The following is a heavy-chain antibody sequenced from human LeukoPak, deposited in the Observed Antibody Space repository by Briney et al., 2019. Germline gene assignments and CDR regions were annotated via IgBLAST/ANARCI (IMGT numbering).Heavy chain of an antibody. CDR2: IYYSGST. J-gene: IGHJ5*02. Sequence: SETLSLTRTVSGGSISGSSLYWSWIRQPPGKGLEWIGSIYYSGSTYYNPSLKSRVTISVNTSKNQFSLKLSSVTAADTAVYYCARVKAVGYSSSSGWLDPWGQGTLVTVSS. D-gene: IGHD6-6*01. V-gene: IGHV4-39*07. CDR1: GGSISGSSLY. CDR3: ARVKAVGYSSSSGWLDP.